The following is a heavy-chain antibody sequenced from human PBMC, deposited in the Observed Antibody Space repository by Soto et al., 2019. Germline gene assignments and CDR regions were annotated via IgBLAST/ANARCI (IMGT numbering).Heavy chain of an antibody. CDR1: GGTFRSYG. CDR2: IWFDGSDK. Sequence: WGSLRLSCAAAGGTFRSYGLRWISQAPGKGLEWVAVIWFDGSDKYYADSVKGRFTISTDNCKNTLYLQMNSLRAEETAVYYCKREARSGWRLHSFDSWGKGTLITVSS. CDR3: KREARSGWRLHSFDS. D-gene: IGHD6-19*01. V-gene: IGHV3-33*08. J-gene: IGHJ4*02.